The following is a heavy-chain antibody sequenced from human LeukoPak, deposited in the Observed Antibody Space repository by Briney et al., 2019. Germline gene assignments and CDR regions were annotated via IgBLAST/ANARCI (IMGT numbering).Heavy chain of an antibody. CDR2: ISGSGGST. Sequence: PGGSLRLSCAASGFTFSSYAMSWVRQAPGKGLEWASAISGSGGSTYYADSVKGRFTISRDNSKNTLYLQMNSLRAEDTAVYYCAKNYYDSSGYYLEYFQHWGQGTLVTVSS. D-gene: IGHD3-22*01. J-gene: IGHJ1*01. CDR1: GFTFSSYA. V-gene: IGHV3-23*01. CDR3: AKNYYDSSGYYLEYFQH.